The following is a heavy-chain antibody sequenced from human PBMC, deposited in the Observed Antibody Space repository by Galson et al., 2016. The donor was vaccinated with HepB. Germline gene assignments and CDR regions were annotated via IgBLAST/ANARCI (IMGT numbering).Heavy chain of an antibody. CDR2: IDPSDSYT. CDR3: STTDNSGSYYRYLDF. Sequence: QSGAEVKKPGESLRISCKASGYSFTSYWISWVRQMPGKGLEWMGRIDPSDSYTHYSPSFQGHVTISADKSSSTAYLQWSSLRAADTAISYRSTTDNSGSYYRYLDFWGRGTLVTVSS. CDR1: GYSFTSYW. V-gene: IGHV5-10-1*01. D-gene: IGHD3-10*01. J-gene: IGHJ2*01.